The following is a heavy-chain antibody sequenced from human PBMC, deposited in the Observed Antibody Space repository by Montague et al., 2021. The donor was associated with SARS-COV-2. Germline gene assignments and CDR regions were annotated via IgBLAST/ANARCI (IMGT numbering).Heavy chain of an antibody. CDR1: GTSFANYY. Sequence: SETLSLTCAVYGTSFANYYWSWIRQPPGKGLEWIGESDHSGKTKYNPSLQSRVIISVDRSKNQFSLKLTSVIAADTAVYYCAKVGGFDASASDWGQGTLVTVSS. D-gene: IGHD3-10*01. CDR2: SDHSGKT. CDR3: AKVGGFDASASD. J-gene: IGHJ4*02. V-gene: IGHV4-34*01.